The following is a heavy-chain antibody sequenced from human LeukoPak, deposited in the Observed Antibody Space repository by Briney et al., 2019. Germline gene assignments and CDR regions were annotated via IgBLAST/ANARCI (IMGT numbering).Heavy chain of an antibody. D-gene: IGHD5-24*01. CDR2: INAANGYT. CDR3: AIRDGYRDY. V-gene: IGHV1-3*03. Sequence: ASVKVSCKASGYTFTTYAMHWVRQAPGQPLEWLGWINAANGYTKYSQEFQGRVTITRDTSASTAYMELSRLRSEDMAVYYCAIRDGYRDYWGQGTLVTVSS. J-gene: IGHJ4*02. CDR1: GYTFTTYA.